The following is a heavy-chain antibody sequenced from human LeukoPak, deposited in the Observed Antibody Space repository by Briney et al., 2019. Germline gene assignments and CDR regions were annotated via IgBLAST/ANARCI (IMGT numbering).Heavy chain of an antibody. CDR1: GFTFSSYS. V-gene: IGHV3-21*01. Sequence: PGGSLRLSCAASGFTFSSYSMNWVRQAPGKGLEWVSSISSSSSYIYYADSVKGRFTISRGNAKNSLYLQMNSLRAEDTAVYYCARHSSSYAFDIWGQGTMVTVSS. D-gene: IGHD6-6*01. J-gene: IGHJ3*02. CDR3: ARHSSSYAFDI. CDR2: ISSSSSYI.